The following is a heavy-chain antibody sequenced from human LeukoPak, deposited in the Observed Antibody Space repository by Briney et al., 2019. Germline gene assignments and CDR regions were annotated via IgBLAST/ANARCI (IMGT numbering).Heavy chain of an antibody. D-gene: IGHD3-3*01. V-gene: IGHV4-59*08. CDR1: GGSISSYY. CDR3: ARWSVDDFWSGPIL. CDR2: IYYSGST. Sequence: PETLSLTCTVSGGSISSYYWSWIRQPPGKGLEWIGYIYYSGSTNYNPSLKSRVTISVDTSKNQFSLKLSSVTAADTAVYYCARWSVDDFWSGPILWGQGTMVTVSS. J-gene: IGHJ3*01.